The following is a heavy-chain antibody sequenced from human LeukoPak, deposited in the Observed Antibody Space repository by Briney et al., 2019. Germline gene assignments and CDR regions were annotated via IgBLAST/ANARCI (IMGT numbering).Heavy chain of an antibody. CDR2: ISAYNGNT. CDR1: GYTFTSYG. CDR3: ARVTNWNYDGSEGMDV. J-gene: IGHJ6*02. D-gene: IGHD1-7*01. Sequence: GASVKVSCKASGYTFTSYGISWVRQAPGQGLEWMGWISAYNGNTNYAQKLQGRVTMTTDTSTSTAYMELRSLRSDDTAVYYCARVTNWNYDGSEGMDVWGQGTTVTVSS. V-gene: IGHV1-18*01.